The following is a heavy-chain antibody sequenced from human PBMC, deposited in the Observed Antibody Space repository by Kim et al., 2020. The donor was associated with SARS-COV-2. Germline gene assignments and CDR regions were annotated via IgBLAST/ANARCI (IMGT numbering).Heavy chain of an antibody. V-gene: IGHV1-2*02. D-gene: IGHD6-19*01. J-gene: IGHJ4*02. Sequence: ARKFQGRVTMTRDTSISTAYMELSRLRSDDTAAYYCARGGTIAVAVVFDYWGQGTLVTVSS. CDR3: ARGGTIAVAVVFDY.